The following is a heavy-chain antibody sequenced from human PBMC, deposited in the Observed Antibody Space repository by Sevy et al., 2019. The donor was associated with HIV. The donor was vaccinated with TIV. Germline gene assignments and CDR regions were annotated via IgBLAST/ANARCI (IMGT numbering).Heavy chain of an antibody. CDR3: TSHLITIFGVVPPPDSRV. CDR1: GFTFGDYA. V-gene: IGHV3-49*03. D-gene: IGHD3-3*01. Sequence: GGSLRLSCTASGFTFGDYAMSWFRQAPGKGLEWVGFIRSKAYGGTTEYAASVKGRFTISRDDSKSIAYLQMNSLKTEDTAVYYCTSHLITIFGVVPPPDSRVWGQGTTVTVFS. CDR2: IRSKAYGGTT. J-gene: IGHJ6*02.